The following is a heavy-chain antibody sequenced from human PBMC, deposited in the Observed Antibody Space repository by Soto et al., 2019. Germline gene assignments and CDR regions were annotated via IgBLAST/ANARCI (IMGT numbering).Heavy chain of an antibody. CDR2: ISSSSSYI. CDR3: ARVKGIAAAGLNDAFDI. V-gene: IGHV3-21*01. CDR1: GFTFSSYS. J-gene: IGHJ3*02. D-gene: IGHD6-13*01. Sequence: GGSLRLSCAASGFTFSSYSMNWVRQAPGKGLEWVSSISSSSSYIYYADSVKGRFNISRDNAKNSLYLQMNSLRAEDTAVYYCARVKGIAAAGLNDAFDIWGQGTMVTVSS.